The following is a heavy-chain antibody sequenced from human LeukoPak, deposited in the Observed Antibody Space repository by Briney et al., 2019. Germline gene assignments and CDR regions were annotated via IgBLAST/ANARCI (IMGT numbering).Heavy chain of an antibody. Sequence: SETLSLTCTVSGGSISSSSYYWGWIRQPPGKGLEWIGSIYYSGSTHYNPSLTSRVTISVDTSKNQFSLRLNSVTAADTAVYYCARQLGAYSYPFDIWGQGTKVTASS. V-gene: IGHV4-39*01. D-gene: IGHD3-16*01. J-gene: IGHJ3*02. CDR1: GGSISSSSYY. CDR2: IYYSGST. CDR3: ARQLGAYSYPFDI.